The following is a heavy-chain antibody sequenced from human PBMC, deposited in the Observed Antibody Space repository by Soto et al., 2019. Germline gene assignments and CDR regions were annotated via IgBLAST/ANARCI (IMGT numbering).Heavy chain of an antibody. D-gene: IGHD2-21*01. CDR1: GFSLSTSGVG. CDR3: AHTTVEMAIQGPDY. V-gene: IGHV2-5*01. Sequence: QITLKESGPTLVKPTQTLTLTCTFSGFSLSTSGVGVGWTRQPPGKALEWLALIYWNDDKRYSPSLKSRLTITKYTSKNQVVMTMTNMEPVDTATYYWAHTTVEMAIQGPDYWGQGTLVTVSS. CDR2: IYWNDDK. J-gene: IGHJ4*02.